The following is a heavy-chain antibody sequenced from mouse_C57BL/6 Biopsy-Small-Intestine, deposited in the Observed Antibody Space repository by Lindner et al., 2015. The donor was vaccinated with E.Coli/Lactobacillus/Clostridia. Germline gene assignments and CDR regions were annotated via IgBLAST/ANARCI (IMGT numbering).Heavy chain of an antibody. CDR3: ARSGWGYYAMDY. CDR1: GYTFTSYW. J-gene: IGHJ4*01. Sequence: VQLQESGAELVKPGASVKLSCKASGYTFTSYWINWVKQRPGQGLEWIGNVYPGSTTTNYNEKFKSKATLTVDTSSNTAYMQLSSLTSDDSAVYYCARSGWGYYAMDYWGQGTSVTVSS. V-gene: IGHV1S61*01. CDR2: VYPGSTTT.